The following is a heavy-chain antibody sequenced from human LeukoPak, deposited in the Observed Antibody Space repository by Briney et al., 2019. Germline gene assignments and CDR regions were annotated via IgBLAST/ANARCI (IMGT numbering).Heavy chain of an antibody. D-gene: IGHD3-3*01. CDR1: WFTFDYYA. J-gene: IGHJ6*03. CDR2: ISLNSGSI. Sequence: GGSLRLSCAASWFTFDYYAMHWVRQAPGRGLEWVSGISLNSGSIGYADSVKGRFTISRDKAKNSLYLQMNSLRAEDTALYYCAKDIFGGDYYYYYMDVWGKGATGTVSS. V-gene: IGHV3-9*01. CDR3: AKDIFGGDYYYYYMDV.